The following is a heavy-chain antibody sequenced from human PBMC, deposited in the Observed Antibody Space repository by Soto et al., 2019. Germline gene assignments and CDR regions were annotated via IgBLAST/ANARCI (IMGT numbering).Heavy chain of an antibody. J-gene: IGHJ4*02. V-gene: IGHV3-23*01. Sequence: EAQLLESGGGLVQSGGSLRLSCAASGFPFSRYAMSWVRQAPGKGLDWVSTISGSGDTTYYADSVKGRFTISRDNSRNTLYLQMNSLRAEDTAVYYCARDNWPPMVRGVILDYWGQGTLVTVSS. CDR2: ISGSGDTT. D-gene: IGHD3-10*01. CDR1: GFPFSRYA. CDR3: ARDNWPPMVRGVILDY.